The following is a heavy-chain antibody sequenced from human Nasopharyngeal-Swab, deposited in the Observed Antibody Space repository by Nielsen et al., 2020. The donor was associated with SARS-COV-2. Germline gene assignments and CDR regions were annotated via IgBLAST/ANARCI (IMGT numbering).Heavy chain of an antibody. J-gene: IGHJ5*02. CDR1: GGSISSYY. CDR2: IYYSGST. CDR3: ARSKAAHNWFDP. V-gene: IGHV4-59*01. D-gene: IGHD6-6*01. Sequence: SETLSLTCTVSGGSISSYYWSWIRQPPGKGLEWIGYIYYSGSTNYNPSLKSRVTIPVDTSKNQFSLKLSSVTAADTAVYYCARSKAAHNWFDPWGQGTLVTVSS.